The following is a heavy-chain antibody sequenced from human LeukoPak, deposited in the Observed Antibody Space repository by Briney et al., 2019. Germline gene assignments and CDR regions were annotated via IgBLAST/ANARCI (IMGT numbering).Heavy chain of an antibody. CDR1: EFTFSNYN. J-gene: IGHJ6*02. Sequence: PGGSLRLSCVASEFTFSNYNMNWVRQAPGKGLEWVSYISGSDGTIYYADSVKGRFTISRDNAKKSLYLQMHSLRVEDTAVYFCARVGWGDYFASGTFHYYFYYGMDVWGQGTTVTVSS. V-gene: IGHV3-48*03. D-gene: IGHD3-10*01. CDR2: ISGSDGTI. CDR3: ARVGWGDYFASGTFHYYFYYGMDV.